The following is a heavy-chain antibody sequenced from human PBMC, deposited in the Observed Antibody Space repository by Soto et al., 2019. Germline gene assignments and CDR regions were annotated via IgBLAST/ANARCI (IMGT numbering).Heavy chain of an antibody. V-gene: IGHV4-31*03. J-gene: IGHJ4*02. Sequence: TSETLSLICTVSGDSISSGAYYWSWIRQHPGKGLEWIGYISYSGRTYYNPSLKSRLTISLDTSENQFSLKLTSVTAADTAVYFCARQVQDFSGPGSYYFDSWGQGTLVTVS. D-gene: IGHD3-10*01. CDR3: ARQVQDFSGPGSYYFDS. CDR1: GDSISSGAYY. CDR2: ISYSGRT.